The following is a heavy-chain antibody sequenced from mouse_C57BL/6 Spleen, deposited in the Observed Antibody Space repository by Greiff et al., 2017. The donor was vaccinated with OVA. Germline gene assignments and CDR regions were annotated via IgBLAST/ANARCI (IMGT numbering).Heavy chain of an antibody. CDR1: GFTFSDSG. J-gene: IGHJ3*01. CDR2: ISRGSSTI. V-gene: IGHV5-17*01. CDR3: AKVYYDYDEGFAY. D-gene: IGHD2-4*01. Sequence: EVKLVESGGGLVKPGGSLKLSCAASGFTFSDSGMHWVRQAPEKGLEWVAYISRGSSTIYYADTVKGRFTISRDNAKNTLFLQMTSLRSEDTAMYYCAKVYYDYDEGFAYWGQGTLVTVSA.